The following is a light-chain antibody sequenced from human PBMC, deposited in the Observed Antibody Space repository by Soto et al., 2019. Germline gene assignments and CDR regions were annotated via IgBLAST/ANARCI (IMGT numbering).Light chain of an antibody. CDR3: QQYNSYSWT. CDR2: KAY. Sequence: DIQMTLSPSTLSASVEDRVTITCRASQSIISWLAWYQQKPGKATKLLIYKAYSLESRVPSRFSGSGSGTEFTLTISSLQPDDFATYYCQQYNSYSWTFGQGTKVDIK. CDR1: QSIISW. V-gene: IGKV1-5*03. J-gene: IGKJ1*01.